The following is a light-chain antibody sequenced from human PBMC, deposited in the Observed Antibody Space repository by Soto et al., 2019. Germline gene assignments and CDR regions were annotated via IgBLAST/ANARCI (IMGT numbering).Light chain of an antibody. Sequence: QSALTQPASVSGSPGQSITISCTGSSSDVGSYNLVSWYQQHPGKAPKLMIYEGSQRPSGASNRFSGSKFGNTASLTISGLQAEDEADYYCCSYAGGSTYVFGTRTKLTVL. J-gene: IGLJ1*01. CDR3: CSYAGGSTYV. CDR2: EGS. CDR1: SSDVGSYNL. V-gene: IGLV2-23*01.